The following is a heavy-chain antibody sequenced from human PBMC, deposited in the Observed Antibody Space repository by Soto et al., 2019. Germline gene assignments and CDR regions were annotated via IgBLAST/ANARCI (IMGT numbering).Heavy chain of an antibody. V-gene: IGHV2-5*02. CDR3: AHAYGGRSLY. J-gene: IGHJ4*02. CDR2: IYWDDSK. Sequence: QITLKESGPTLVKPTQTLTLTCTFSGFSLTTDSVGVGWIRQPPGEALEWLAVIYWDDSKTYRPSVESRLTITKDTSKNHVALTMTNMDSLDTATYYCAHAYGGRSLYWGQGTLVTVSS. CDR1: GFSLTTDSVG. D-gene: IGHD1-26*01.